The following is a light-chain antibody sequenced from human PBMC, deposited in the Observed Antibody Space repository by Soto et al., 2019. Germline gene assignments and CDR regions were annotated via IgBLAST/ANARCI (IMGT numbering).Light chain of an antibody. V-gene: IGKV3-20*01. Sequence: EIVLTQSPGTLSLSPGERATLSCRASQSVSSSYLAWYQQKPGQAPRLLIYGASSRATGIPDRFSGSRSGTDFTLTIIRLEPEDFAVYYCQQYGSSLLTFGGGTKVDIK. CDR3: QQYGSSLLT. CDR2: GAS. J-gene: IGKJ4*01. CDR1: QSVSSSY.